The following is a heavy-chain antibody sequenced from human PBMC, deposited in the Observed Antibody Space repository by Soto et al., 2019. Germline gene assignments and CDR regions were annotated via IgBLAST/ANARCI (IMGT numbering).Heavy chain of an antibody. J-gene: IGHJ4*02. V-gene: IGHV3-21*06. CDR2: ISSTTNYI. CDR1: GFTFTTIS. CDR3: ARESEDLTSNFAS. Sequence: GGSLRLSCGASGFTFTTISMNWVGQGRGKGLEWVSSISSTTNYIYPGDSMTDRFTISRDNAENSLYLEICSLRAENTAVYYGARESEDLTSNFASWGQGTLVTVAS.